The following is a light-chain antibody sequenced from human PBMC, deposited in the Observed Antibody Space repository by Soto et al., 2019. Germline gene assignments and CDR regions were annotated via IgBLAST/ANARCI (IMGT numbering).Light chain of an antibody. J-gene: IGKJ4*01. Sequence: EIVMTQSPATLSVSPGERATLSCRASQRLRISSAWYQQQPGQAPSLLIYGASTRATGITARFSGSGSGTEFTLTITSLHSGYLVGHYCNQYNNLPPRTCGGRSQV. CDR1: QRLRIS. CDR2: GAS. CDR3: NQYNNLPPRT. V-gene: IGKV3-15*01.